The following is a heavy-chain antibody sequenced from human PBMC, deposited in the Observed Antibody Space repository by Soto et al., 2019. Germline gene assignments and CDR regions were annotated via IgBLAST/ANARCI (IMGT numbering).Heavy chain of an antibody. V-gene: IGHV4-31*03. CDR2: IYYSGST. J-gene: IGHJ4*02. Sequence: QVQLQESGPGLVKPSQTLSLTCTVSGGSISSGGYYWSWIRQHPGKGLEWIGYIYYSGSTYYNPSLERRVTLSVDTSKNQFSLKRSSVTAADTAVYYCARAVSSWGTIRGFDYWGQGTLVTVSS. D-gene: IGHD2-2*01. CDR3: ARAVSSWGTIRGFDY. CDR1: GGSISSGGYY.